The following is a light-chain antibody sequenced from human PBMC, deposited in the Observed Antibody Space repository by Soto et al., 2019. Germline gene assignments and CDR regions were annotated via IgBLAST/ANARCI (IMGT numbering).Light chain of an antibody. V-gene: IGLV7-46*01. CDR2: DTS. CDR1: TGAVTSGHY. J-gene: IGLJ3*02. CDR3: LLSYSGANWV. Sequence: QAVVTQETSLTVSPGGTVTRPCGSSTGAVTSGHYPYCFQQKPGQAPRTLIYDTSNKHSWTPARFSGSLLGGKAALTLSGAQPEDEAEYYCLLSYSGANWVFGGGTKVTVL.